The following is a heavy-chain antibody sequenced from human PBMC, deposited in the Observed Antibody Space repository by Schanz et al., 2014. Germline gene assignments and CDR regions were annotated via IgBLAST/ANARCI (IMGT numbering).Heavy chain of an antibody. CDR1: GGPVSGYF. J-gene: IGHJ6*02. D-gene: IGHD2-15*01. V-gene: IGHV4-34*01. CDR3: ARGGRYCSGSGCHYPYNYYGMDV. CDR2: INYSGSA. Sequence: VQLQQWGAGRLRPAETLSLTCAVYGGPVSGYFWTWIRQSPRKGLEWIGEINYSGSAHYNPSLTSRLTISMDASKSQLCLKMKSVSAADTAVYYCARGGRYCSGSGCHYPYNYYGMDVWGQGTTVTVSS.